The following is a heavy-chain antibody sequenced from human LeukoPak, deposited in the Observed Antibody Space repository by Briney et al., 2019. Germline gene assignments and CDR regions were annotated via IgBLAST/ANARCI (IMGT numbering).Heavy chain of an antibody. D-gene: IGHD3-16*02. CDR1: GFTFSSYD. V-gene: IGHV3-13*01. CDR3: ARYYVWGSYRPYYFDY. Sequence: TGGSLRLSCAASGFTFSSYDMHWVRQATGKGLEWVSAIGTAGDTYYPGSVKGRFTISRENAKNSLYLQMNSLRAEDTAVYYCARYYVWGSYRPYYFDYWGQGTLVTVSS. CDR2: IGTAGDT. J-gene: IGHJ4*02.